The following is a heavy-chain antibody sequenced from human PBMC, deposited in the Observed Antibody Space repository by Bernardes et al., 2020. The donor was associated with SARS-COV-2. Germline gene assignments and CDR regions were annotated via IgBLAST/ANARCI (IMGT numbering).Heavy chain of an antibody. J-gene: IGHJ4*02. Sequence: VASLRLSCAASGFTFSSYSMNWVRQAPGKGLEWVSYISSSSSAIYYAESVKGRFIISRDNAKNSLYLQMNSLRDDDTAVYYCARVVENNSAYYSTPLDSWGQGTLVTVSS. CDR3: ARVVENNSAYYSTPLDS. CDR2: ISSSSSAI. D-gene: IGHD3-22*01. CDR1: GFTFSSYS. V-gene: IGHV3-48*02.